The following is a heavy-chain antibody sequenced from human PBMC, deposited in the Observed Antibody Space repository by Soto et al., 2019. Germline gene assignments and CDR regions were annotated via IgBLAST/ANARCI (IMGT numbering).Heavy chain of an antibody. V-gene: IGHV1-3*01. CDR1: GYTFTSYA. Sequence: ASVKVSCKASGYTFTSYAMHWVRQAPGQRLEWMGWINAGNGNTKYSQKLQGRVTITRDTSASTAYMELSSLRSEDTAVYYCARDWAVAGNYYYYGMDGWGQGTTVTVSS. D-gene: IGHD6-19*01. J-gene: IGHJ6*02. CDR3: ARDWAVAGNYYYYGMDG. CDR2: INAGNGNT.